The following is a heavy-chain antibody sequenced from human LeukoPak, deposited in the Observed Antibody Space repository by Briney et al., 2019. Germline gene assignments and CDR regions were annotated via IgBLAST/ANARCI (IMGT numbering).Heavy chain of an antibody. CDR1: GFTFSTYW. CDR2: MNPDGSGS. D-gene: IGHD3-16*01. Sequence: GGSLRLSCAASGFTFSTYWMHWVRQAPGKGLVWVSRMNPDGSGSYYADSVKGRFTISRDNAKNTLYLQMNSLRAEDTAVYYCPRNLYGDCWGQGTLVTVSS. V-gene: IGHV3-74*01. CDR3: PRNLYGDC. J-gene: IGHJ4*02.